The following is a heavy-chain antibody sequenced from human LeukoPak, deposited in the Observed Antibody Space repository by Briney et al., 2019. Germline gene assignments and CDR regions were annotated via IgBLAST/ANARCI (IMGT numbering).Heavy chain of an antibody. CDR3: ARDRMTTVTNDAFDI. J-gene: IGHJ3*02. CDR1: GFTFSDYY. CDR2: IGSSGTTI. D-gene: IGHD4-17*01. V-gene: IGHV3-11*04. Sequence: GGSLRLSCAASGFTFSDYYMSWIRQAPGKGLEWVSYIGSSGTTIYYAGSVKGRFTISRDNAKNSLFLQMNSLRAEDTAVYYCARDRMTTVTNDAFDIWGQGTMVTVSS.